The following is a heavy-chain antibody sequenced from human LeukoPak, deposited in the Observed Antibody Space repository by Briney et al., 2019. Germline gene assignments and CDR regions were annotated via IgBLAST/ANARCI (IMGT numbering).Heavy chain of an antibody. Sequence: GGSLRLSCAASGFTFSSYGMHWVRQAPGKGLEWVAVISYDGSNKYYADSVKGRFTISRDNSKNTLYLQMNSLRAEDTAVYYCASPNLEYSSSSMWLDYYGMDVWGQGTTVTVSS. CDR3: ASPNLEYSSSSMWLDYYGMDV. V-gene: IGHV3-30*03. D-gene: IGHD6-6*01. CDR2: ISYDGSNK. CDR1: GFTFSSYG. J-gene: IGHJ6*02.